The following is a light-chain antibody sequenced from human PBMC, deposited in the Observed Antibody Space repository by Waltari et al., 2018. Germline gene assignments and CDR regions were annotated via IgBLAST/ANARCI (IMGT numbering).Light chain of an antibody. CDR3: HSRKGSDNQVV. CDR1: SLRTYY. J-gene: IGLJ3*02. Sequence: SSELTQAPDVSVALGQTVKITCQGDSLRTYYPRWYQVKPGQAPVLVLFGKEKRTSGIPDRISGYSSGTTSSLTITGAQAEDEADYYCHSRKGSDNQVVFGGGTKLTVL. V-gene: IGLV3-19*01. CDR2: GKE.